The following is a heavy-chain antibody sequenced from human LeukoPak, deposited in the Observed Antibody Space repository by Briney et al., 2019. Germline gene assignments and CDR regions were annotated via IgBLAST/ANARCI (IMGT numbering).Heavy chain of an antibody. CDR1: GGSISSYY. J-gene: IGHJ4*02. V-gene: IGHV4-59*08. CDR3: ARHVYPYSGWYFDY. CDR2: IYYSGST. Sequence: PSETLSLTCTVSGGSISSYYWSWIRQPPGKGLEWIGYIYYSGSTNYNPSLKSRVTISVDTSKNQFSLKLSSVTAADPAVYYCARHVYPYSGWYFDYWGQGTLVTVSS. D-gene: IGHD6-19*01.